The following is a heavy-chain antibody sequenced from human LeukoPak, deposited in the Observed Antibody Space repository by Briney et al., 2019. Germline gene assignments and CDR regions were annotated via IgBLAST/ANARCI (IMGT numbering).Heavy chain of an antibody. CDR1: GFTLSSYA. D-gene: IGHD2-15*01. Sequence: GGSLRLSCAVSGFTLSSYAMHWVRQAPGKGLEWVAVISYEGSNKYYAYSVKGRFTISRDNSKNTLYLQMNSLRAEDTAVYYCARGDLIVVIAALNYWGQGTLVTVS. CDR2: ISYEGSNK. V-gene: IGHV3-30-3*01. J-gene: IGHJ4*02. CDR3: ARGDLIVVIAALNY.